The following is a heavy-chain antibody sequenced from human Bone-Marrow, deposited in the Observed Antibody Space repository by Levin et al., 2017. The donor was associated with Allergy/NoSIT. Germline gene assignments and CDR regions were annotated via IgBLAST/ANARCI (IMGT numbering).Heavy chain of an antibody. J-gene: IGHJ5*02. CDR3: ARVGRYNGNYTPNRFGP. Sequence: PSETLSLTCTVSAGSINSGDYYWSWIRQTPGTGLEWIGYIYYSGHTYYNPSLKSRVTISVDTSENKFYLKVTSVTAADTAVYYCARVGRYNGNYTPNRFGPWGQGTLVTVSS. V-gene: IGHV4-30-4*01. CDR1: AGSINSGDYY. CDR2: IYYSGHT. D-gene: IGHD1-7*01.